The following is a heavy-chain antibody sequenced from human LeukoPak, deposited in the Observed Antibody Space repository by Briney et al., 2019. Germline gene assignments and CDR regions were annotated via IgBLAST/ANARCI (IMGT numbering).Heavy chain of an antibody. CDR3: ARRVVVVAATLNYFDY. V-gene: IGHV4-59*02. Sequence: SETLSLTCTVSSGSVSNYYWSWIRQSPGKGLEWIGYIYYTETSYNPSLKSRVTISVDTSKNQFSLKLSSVTAADTAVYYCARRVVVVAATLNYFDYWGQGTLVTVSS. J-gene: IGHJ4*02. CDR2: IYYTET. D-gene: IGHD2-15*01. CDR1: SGSVSNYY.